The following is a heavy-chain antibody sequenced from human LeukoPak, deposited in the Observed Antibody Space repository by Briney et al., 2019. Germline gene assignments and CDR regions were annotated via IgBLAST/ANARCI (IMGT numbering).Heavy chain of an antibody. CDR2: IYPSGGST. CDR1: GYTFTSYY. J-gene: IGHJ4*02. Sequence: GASVKVSCKASGYTFTSYYMHWVRQAPGQGLEWMGIIYPSGGSTSYAQKFQGRFTMTRDMSTSTVYMELSSLRSEDTAVYYCARDLIASSTSWIPFDYWGQGTLVTVSS. D-gene: IGHD2-2*01. CDR3: ARDLIASSTSWIPFDY. V-gene: IGHV1-46*01.